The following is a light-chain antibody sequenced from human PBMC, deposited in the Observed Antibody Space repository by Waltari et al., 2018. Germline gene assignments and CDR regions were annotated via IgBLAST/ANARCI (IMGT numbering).Light chain of an antibody. CDR2: DAS. V-gene: IGKV3-11*01. CDR1: QSVRSD. Sequence: EIVLTQSPATLSLSPGERATLSCRASQSVRSDLAWYQQKPGQAPRLLIYDASNRATGIPARFSDSGSGTDFTLTISSLEPEDFAVYYCQQRSNSFTFGPGTKVDIK. J-gene: IGKJ3*01. CDR3: QQRSNSFT.